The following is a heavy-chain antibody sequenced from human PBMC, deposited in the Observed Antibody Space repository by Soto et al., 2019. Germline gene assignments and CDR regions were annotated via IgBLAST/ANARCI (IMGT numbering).Heavy chain of an antibody. Sequence: EVQVLESGGGLVQPGGSLRLSCAATGFTFSDFAMSWVRQAPGKGLEWVSRIYGGGNGPHYADSVKGRVTISRDKSKNTLYLQMNSLRSEDTALYYCAKMEGMDPWAYSFDYWGQGTLVTVSS. J-gene: IGHJ4*02. CDR2: IYGGGNGP. CDR1: GFTFSDFA. V-gene: IGHV3-23*01. CDR3: AKMEGMDPWAYSFDY. D-gene: IGHD2-2*03.